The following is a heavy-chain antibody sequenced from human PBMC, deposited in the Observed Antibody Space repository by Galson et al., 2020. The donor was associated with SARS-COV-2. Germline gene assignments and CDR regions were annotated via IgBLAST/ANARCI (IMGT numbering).Heavy chain of an antibody. D-gene: IGHD6-19*01. CDR3: AKDIWFENDGWYAGVTYYPYYGMDV. CDR2: ISGGGGST. J-gene: IGHJ6*02. Sequence: GGSLRLSCAASGFSFEENTIHWVRPSPGKGLEWVSLISGGGGSTNNADSVKGRLPVSRDNSKDSLYLQMNSLRTEDTGVYYCAKDIWFENDGWYAGVTYYPYYGMDVWGQGTSVTVSS. CDR1: GFSFEENT. V-gene: IGHV3-43*01.